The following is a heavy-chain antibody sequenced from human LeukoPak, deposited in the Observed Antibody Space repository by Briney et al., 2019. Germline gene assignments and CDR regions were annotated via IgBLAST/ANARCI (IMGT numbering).Heavy chain of an antibody. V-gene: IGHV1-2*02. Sequence: ASVKVSCKASGYTFTGYYMHWVRQAPGQGLEWMGWINPNSGGTNYAQKFQGRVTMTRDTSISTAYMELSRLGSDDTAVYYCARDLAGYYYDSSGYVLDYWGQGTLVTVSS. CDR2: INPNSGGT. J-gene: IGHJ4*02. CDR3: ARDLAGYYYDSSGYVLDY. CDR1: GYTFTGYY. D-gene: IGHD3-22*01.